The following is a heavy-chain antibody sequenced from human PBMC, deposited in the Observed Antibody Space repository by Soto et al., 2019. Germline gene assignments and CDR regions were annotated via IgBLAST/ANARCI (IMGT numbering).Heavy chain of an antibody. J-gene: IGHJ5*02. CDR3: ARRYYYDSSGYYHNLNWFDP. D-gene: IGHD3-22*01. V-gene: IGHV5-51*01. CDR2: IYPGDSDT. CDR1: GYSFTSYW. Sequence: GESLKISCXGSGYSFTSYWIGWVRQMPGKGLEWMGIIYPGDSDTRYSPSFQGQVTISADKSISTAYLQWSSLKASDTAMYYCARRYYYDSSGYYHNLNWFDPWGQGTLVTVSS.